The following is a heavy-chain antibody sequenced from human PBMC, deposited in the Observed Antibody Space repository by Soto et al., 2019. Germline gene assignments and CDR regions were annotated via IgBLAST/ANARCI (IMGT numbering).Heavy chain of an antibody. V-gene: IGHV5-51*01. Sequence: GESLKISCKGSGYSSTSYWIGWVRQMPGKGLEWMGIIYPGDSDTRYSPSFQGQVTISADKSISTAYLQWSSLKASDTAMYYCARGWGDGYNYGDAFDIWGQGTIVTVSS. CDR1: GYSSTSYW. D-gene: IGHD5-12*01. CDR3: ARGWGDGYNYGDAFDI. J-gene: IGHJ3*02. CDR2: IYPGDSDT.